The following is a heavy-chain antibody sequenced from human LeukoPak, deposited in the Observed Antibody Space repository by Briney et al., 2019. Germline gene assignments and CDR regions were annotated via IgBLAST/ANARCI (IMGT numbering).Heavy chain of an antibody. CDR3: ARDPSSSWTGSYFDY. CDR1: GFTFISYG. J-gene: IGHJ4*02. CDR2: IRYDGSNK. D-gene: IGHD6-13*01. Sequence: GGSLRLSCAASGFTFISYGMHWVRQAPGKGLEWVAFIRYDGSNKYYADSVKGRFTISRDNSKNTLYLQMNSLRAEDTAVYYCARDPSSSWTGSYFDYWGQGTLVIVSS. V-gene: IGHV3-30*02.